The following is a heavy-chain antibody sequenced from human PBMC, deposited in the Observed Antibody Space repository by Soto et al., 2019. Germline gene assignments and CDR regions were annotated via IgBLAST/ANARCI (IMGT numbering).Heavy chain of an antibody. J-gene: IGHJ6*02. CDR1: GGSFSGYY. CDR2: INHSGAT. Sequence: SETLGLTFAVYGGSFSGYYWSWIRQPPGKGWGWIGEINHSGATNDNPSLKSGVTLSVGTSKNQFSLKLSSVTAADTAVYYCTRDPNYGMDVWGQGTTVTVSS. CDR3: TRDPNYGMDV. V-gene: IGHV4-34*01.